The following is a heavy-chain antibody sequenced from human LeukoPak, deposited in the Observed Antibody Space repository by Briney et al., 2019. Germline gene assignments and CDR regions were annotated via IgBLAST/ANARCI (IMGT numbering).Heavy chain of an antibody. D-gene: IGHD2-2*01. CDR1: GYTFSNFG. CDR2: ISGNNDNP. CDR3: ARDGTSTDDY. J-gene: IGHJ4*02. V-gene: IGHV1-18*01. Sequence: ASVKVSCKASGYTFSNFGISWVRQAPGQGLEWMGWISGNNDNPNYGQNFQGRFTVTSESSTSTAYMELRNLRSDDTAVYYCARDGTSTDDYWGQGTLVTVSS.